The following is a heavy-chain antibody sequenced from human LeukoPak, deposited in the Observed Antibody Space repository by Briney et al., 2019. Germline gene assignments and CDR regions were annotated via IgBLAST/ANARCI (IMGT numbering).Heavy chain of an antibody. CDR1: GGSISSYY. CDR2: IYPGDSHT. V-gene: IGHV5-51*01. J-gene: IGHJ4*02. CDR3: TRSPDIDILTGYSRYYFDY. Sequence: ETLSLTCTVSGGSISSYYWSWIRQPPGKGLEWMGVIYPGDSHTRYSPSFQGQGTISADKSISTAYLQWNSLKASDTAIYYCTRSPDIDILTGYSRYYFDYWGQGTLVTVSS. D-gene: IGHD3-9*01.